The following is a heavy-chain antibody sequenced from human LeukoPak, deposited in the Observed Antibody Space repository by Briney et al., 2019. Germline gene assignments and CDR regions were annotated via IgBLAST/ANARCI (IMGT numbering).Heavy chain of an antibody. CDR1: GFTVSSNY. J-gene: IGHJ6*02. CDR2: IYSGGST. CDR3: ARDLMSGYSYGLHYGMDV. D-gene: IGHD5-18*01. V-gene: IGHV3-53*01. Sequence: GGSLRLSCAASGFTVSSNYMSWVRQAPGEGLEWVSVIYSGGSTYYADSVKGRFTISRDNSKNTLYLQMNSLRAEDTAVYYCARDLMSGYSYGLHYGMDVWGQGTTVTVSS.